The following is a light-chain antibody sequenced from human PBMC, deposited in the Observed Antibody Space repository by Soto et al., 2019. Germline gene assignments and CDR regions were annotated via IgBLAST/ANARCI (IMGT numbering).Light chain of an antibody. V-gene: IGKV3-20*01. CDR3: QQYGISPT. Sequence: EIVLTQSPGTLSLSPGERATLSCRSSHSVSSNYLAWYQQKPGQAPRLLIYDVSSRATGIPDRFSGSGSGTDFTLTISRLEPVDFAVYYCQQYGISPTFGQGTKVEL. CDR1: HSVSSNY. J-gene: IGKJ1*01. CDR2: DVS.